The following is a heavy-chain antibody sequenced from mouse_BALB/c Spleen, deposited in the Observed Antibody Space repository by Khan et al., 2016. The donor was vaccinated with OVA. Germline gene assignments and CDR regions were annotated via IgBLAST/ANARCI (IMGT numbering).Heavy chain of an antibody. CDR2: IWSDGST. CDR3: ARQPYYHYNIMDY. Sequence: VKLEESGPGLVAPSQSLSITCTISGFSLTNYGIHWVRQPPGKGLVWLVMIWSDGSTTYNLPLKSRLSISKDNSKSQVFLKMNSLQTDDTAMYYCARQPYYHYNIMDYWGQGTSVTVSS. CDR1: GFSLTNYG. D-gene: IGHD2-10*01. J-gene: IGHJ4*01. V-gene: IGHV2-6-1*01.